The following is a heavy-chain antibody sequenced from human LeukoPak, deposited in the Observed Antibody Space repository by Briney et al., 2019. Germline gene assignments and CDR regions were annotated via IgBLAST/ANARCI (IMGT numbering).Heavy chain of an antibody. V-gene: IGHV1-18*01. Sequence: ASVKVSCKASGYTFTSYGISWVRQAPGQGLEWMGWISAYNGNTNYAQKLQGRVTMTTDTSTSTAYMELRSLRSDDSAVYYCAQGSSTSPLSPLRFDYWGQGTLVTVSS. CDR2: ISAYNGNT. J-gene: IGHJ4*02. CDR1: GYTFTSYG. CDR3: AQGSSTSPLSPLRFDY. D-gene: IGHD2-2*01.